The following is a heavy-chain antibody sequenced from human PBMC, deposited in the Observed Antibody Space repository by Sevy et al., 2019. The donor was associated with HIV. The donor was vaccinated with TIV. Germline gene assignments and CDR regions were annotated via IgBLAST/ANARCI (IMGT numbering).Heavy chain of an antibody. CDR2: ISYTGTTI. J-gene: IGHJ6*01. CDR1: GFTFSDYY. D-gene: IGHD2-15*01. Sequence: GGSLRLSCAASGFTFSDYYMSWIRQAPGKGLEWISHISYTGTTIDSADSVKGRFTISRDNAKNSVYLQMDSLRVEDMAVYYWSRDGVAGLSHMEVGGGGPTLTVSS. CDR3: SRDGVAGLSHMEV. V-gene: IGHV3-11*01.